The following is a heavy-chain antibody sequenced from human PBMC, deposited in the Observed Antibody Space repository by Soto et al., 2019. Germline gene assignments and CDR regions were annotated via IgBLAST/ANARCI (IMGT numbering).Heavy chain of an antibody. CDR3: ARQVSIGAYSYYGMDV. V-gene: IGHV5-51*01. D-gene: IGHD3-22*01. J-gene: IGHJ6*02. Sequence: PWESLKISCKGSGYRFSSYWIAWVRQMPGKGLEWMGIIYPGDPDTRYSPSFEGQVTISADKSNSTAYLQWSSLKASDTAMYYCARQVSIGAYSYYGMDVWCQATTVTVSS. CDR2: IYPGDPDT. CDR1: GYRFSSYW.